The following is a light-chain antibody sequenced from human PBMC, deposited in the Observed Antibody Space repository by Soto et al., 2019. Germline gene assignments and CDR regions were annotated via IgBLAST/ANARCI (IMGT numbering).Light chain of an antibody. CDR3: AAWDDSLNGWV. CDR1: SSNFGGNT. V-gene: IGLV1-44*01. J-gene: IGLJ3*02. Sequence: QSVLPQPPSASGTPGQRVIISCSGSSSNFGGNTANWYQQFPGTAPKVLIYSNNQRPSGVPDRFSGSKSGTSASLAISGLQSEDEADYYCAAWDDSLNGWVFGGGTKLTVL. CDR2: SNN.